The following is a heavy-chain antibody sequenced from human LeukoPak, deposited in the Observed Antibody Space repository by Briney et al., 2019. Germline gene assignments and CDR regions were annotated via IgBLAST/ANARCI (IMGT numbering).Heavy chain of an antibody. Sequence: TSETLSLTCSVSGGSISSYYWSWIRQPPGKGLEWIGYIYYSGNTNYNPSLKSRVSISIDTSKNQFSLQLSSVTAADTAVYYCARDRDSSGLRDFDLWGRGTLVTVSA. J-gene: IGHJ2*01. CDR3: ARDRDSSGLRDFDL. D-gene: IGHD3-22*01. V-gene: IGHV4-59*01. CDR1: GGSISSYY. CDR2: IYYSGNT.